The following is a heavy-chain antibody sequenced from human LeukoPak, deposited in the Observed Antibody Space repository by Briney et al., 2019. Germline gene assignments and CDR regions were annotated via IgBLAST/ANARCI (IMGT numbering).Heavy chain of an antibody. J-gene: IGHJ4*02. Sequence: PSETLSLTCTVSGGSISSYYWSWIRQPAGKGLEWIGRIYTSGSTNYSPSLKSRVTMSVDTSKNQFSLKLSSVTAADTAVYYCARVRYDSSGYQISQWGQGTLVTVSS. D-gene: IGHD3-22*01. CDR1: GGSISSYY. CDR3: ARVRYDSSGYQISQ. V-gene: IGHV4-4*07. CDR2: IYTSGST.